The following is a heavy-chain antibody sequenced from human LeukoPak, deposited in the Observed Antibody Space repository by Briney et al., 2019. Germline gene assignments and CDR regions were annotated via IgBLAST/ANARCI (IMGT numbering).Heavy chain of an antibody. V-gene: IGHV3-23*01. CDR3: AKVVGSSWYDARLDY. Sequence: GGSLRLSCAAPGFTFSSYAMSWVRQAPGKGLEWVSAISGSGGSTYYADSVKGRFTISRDNSKNTLYLQMNSLRAEDTAVYYCAKVVGSSWYDARLDYWGQGTLVTVSS. CDR2: ISGSGGST. D-gene: IGHD6-13*01. CDR1: GFTFSSYA. J-gene: IGHJ4*02.